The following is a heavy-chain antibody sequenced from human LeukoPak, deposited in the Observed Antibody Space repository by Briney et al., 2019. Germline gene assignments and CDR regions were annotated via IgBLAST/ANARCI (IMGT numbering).Heavy chain of an antibody. CDR2: ILSDGSYE. CDR1: GFSLSRNG. J-gene: IGHJ5*02. V-gene: IGHV3-30*19. Sequence: GGSLRLSCATSGFSLSRNGMHWVRQAPGQGLEWVAFILSDGSYEYYADSVKGRFTISRDTSRNTLFLQMNSLRTEDTAVYYCARHERCSSINCIYNWFDPWGQGTLVIVSS. CDR3: ARHERCSSINCIYNWFDP. D-gene: IGHD2-2*01.